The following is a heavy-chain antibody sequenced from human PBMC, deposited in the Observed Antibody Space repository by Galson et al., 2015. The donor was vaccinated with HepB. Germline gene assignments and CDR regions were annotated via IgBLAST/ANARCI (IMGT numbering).Heavy chain of an antibody. CDR3: ASSTVENFDY. V-gene: IGHV1-46*03. J-gene: IGHJ4*02. D-gene: IGHD4-23*01. CDR1: GYTFTSYY. Sequence: SVKVSCKASGYTFTSYYMHWVRQAPGQGLEWMGIINPSGGTTSYAQKFQGRVTMTRDTSTSTVYMDLSSLRSVDTAVYYCASSTVENFDYWGQGTLVTVSS. CDR2: INPSGGTT.